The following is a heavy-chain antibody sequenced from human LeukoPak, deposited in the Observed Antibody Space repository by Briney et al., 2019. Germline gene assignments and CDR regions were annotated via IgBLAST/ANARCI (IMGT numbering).Heavy chain of an antibody. V-gene: IGHV3-48*03. CDR3: ARDLAVAGKGPGDY. CDR1: GFTFSSYE. J-gene: IGHJ4*02. CDR2: ISSSGSTI. D-gene: IGHD6-19*01. Sequence: GGSLRLSCAASGFTFSSYEMIWVRQAPGKGLEWVSYISSSGSTIYYADSVKGRFTISRDNAKNSLYLQMNSLRAEDTAVYYCARDLAVAGKGPGDYWGQGTLVTVSS.